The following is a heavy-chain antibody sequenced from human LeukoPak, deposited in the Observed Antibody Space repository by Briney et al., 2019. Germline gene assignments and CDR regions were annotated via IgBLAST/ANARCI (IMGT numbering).Heavy chain of an antibody. CDR1: GFISSSYW. D-gene: IGHD3-22*01. Sequence: GGSLRLSCAASGFISSSYWMSWVRQAPGKGLEWVANIKQDGSEKYYVDSVKGRFTISRDNDKNSLYLQMNSLRGEDTAVYYCARSTHYYDSSGYFYFDYWGQGTLVTVSS. J-gene: IGHJ4*02. V-gene: IGHV3-7*01. CDR3: ARSTHYYDSSGYFYFDY. CDR2: IKQDGSEK.